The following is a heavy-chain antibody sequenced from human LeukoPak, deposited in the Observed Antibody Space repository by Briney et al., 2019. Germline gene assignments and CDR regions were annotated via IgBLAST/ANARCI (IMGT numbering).Heavy chain of an antibody. CDR1: GYTFSSHG. V-gene: IGHV3-33*01. CDR3: ARDPQHSMDV. CDR2: LWYDGSTT. J-gene: IGHJ6*02. Sequence: GGSLRLSCVASGYTFSSHGMHWVRQAPGKWLEWVAVLWYDGSTTYYADSVKGRFTISRDDSKNTLYLQMNSLRADDTAVYYCARDPQHSMDVWGQGTTVTVSS. D-gene: IGHD5-18*01.